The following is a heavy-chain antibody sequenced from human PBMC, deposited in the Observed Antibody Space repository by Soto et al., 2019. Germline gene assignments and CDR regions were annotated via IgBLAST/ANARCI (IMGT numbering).Heavy chain of an antibody. J-gene: IGHJ6*02. CDR2: INHSGST. V-gene: IGHV4-34*01. D-gene: IGHD6-13*01. CDR1: GGSFSGYY. Sequence: MSLTCAVYGGSFSGYYWSWIRQPPGKGLEWIGEINHSGSTNYNPSLKSRVTISVDTSKNQFSLKLSSVTAADTAVYYCARGLAAVHYYYGMDVWGQGTTVTVS. CDR3: ARGLAAVHYYYGMDV.